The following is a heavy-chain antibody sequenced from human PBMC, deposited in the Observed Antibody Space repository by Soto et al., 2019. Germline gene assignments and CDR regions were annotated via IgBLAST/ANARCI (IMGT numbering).Heavy chain of an antibody. Sequence: EVQLVESGGGLVQPGGSPRLSCAASGFTFSSYSMNWVRQAPGKGLEWVSYISSSSSTIYYADSVKGRFTISRDNAKNSLYLQMNSLRDEDTAVYYCARARRSLTTVTYYYYYGMDVWGQGTTVTVSS. CDR3: ARARRSLTTVTYYYYYGMDV. D-gene: IGHD4-17*01. CDR2: ISSSSSTI. V-gene: IGHV3-48*02. CDR1: GFTFSSYS. J-gene: IGHJ6*02.